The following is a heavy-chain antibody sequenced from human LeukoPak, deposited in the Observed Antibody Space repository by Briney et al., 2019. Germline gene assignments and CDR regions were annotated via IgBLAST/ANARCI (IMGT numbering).Heavy chain of an antibody. CDR3: ARVRREGSSWAYYYYYYMDV. CDR2: IYYSGST. J-gene: IGHJ6*03. V-gene: IGHV4-39*07. D-gene: IGHD6-13*01. CDR1: GGSISSSSYY. Sequence: PSETLSLTCTVSGGSISSSSYYWGWIRQPPGKGLEWIGSIYYSGSTYYNLSLKSRVTISVDTSKNQFSLKLSSVTAADTAVYYCARVRREGSSWAYYYYYYMDVWGKGTTVTVSS.